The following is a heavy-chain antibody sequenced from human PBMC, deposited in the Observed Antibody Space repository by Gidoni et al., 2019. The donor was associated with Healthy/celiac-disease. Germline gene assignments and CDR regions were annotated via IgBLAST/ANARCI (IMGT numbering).Heavy chain of an antibody. J-gene: IGHJ6*03. CDR3: ARDSSGWYVYYYYMDV. D-gene: IGHD6-19*01. Sequence: QVQLVESGGGVVQPGRSLRLSCAASGFPFSSYGMHWVRQAPGKGLEWVAVISYDGSNKYYADSVKGRFTISRDNSKNTLYLQMNSLRAEDTAVYYCARDSSGWYVYYYYMDVWGKGTTVTVSS. V-gene: IGHV3-30*03. CDR1: GFPFSSYG. CDR2: ISYDGSNK.